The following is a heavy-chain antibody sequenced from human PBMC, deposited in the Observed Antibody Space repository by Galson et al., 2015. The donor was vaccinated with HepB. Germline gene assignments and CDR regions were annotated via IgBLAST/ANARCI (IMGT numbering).Heavy chain of an antibody. Sequence: SVKVSCKASGYTFTSYYMHWVRQAPGQGLEWMGIINPSGGSTSYAQKFQGRVTMTRDTSTSTVYMELSSLRSEDTAVYYCARDSGGCSSTSCYSRRYYYSMDVWGQGTTVTVSS. CDR2: INPSGGST. D-gene: IGHD2-2*01. J-gene: IGHJ6*02. V-gene: IGHV1-46*03. CDR1: GYTFTSYY. CDR3: ARDSGGCSSTSCYSRRYYYSMDV.